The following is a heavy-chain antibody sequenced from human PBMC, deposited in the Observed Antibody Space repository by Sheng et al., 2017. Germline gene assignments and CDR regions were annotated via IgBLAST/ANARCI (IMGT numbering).Heavy chain of an antibody. J-gene: IGHJ6*03. Sequence: QVQLVQSGAEVKKPGSSVKVSCKASGGTFSSYAISWVRQAPGQGLEWMGGIIPILGIANYAQKFQGRVTITADKSTSTAYMELSSLRSEDTAVYYCARADCSGGSCYSSYYYMDVWGKGTTVTVSS. D-gene: IGHD2-15*01. CDR2: IIPILGIA. V-gene: IGHV1-69*04. CDR1: GGTFSSYA. CDR3: ARADCSGGSCYSSYYYMDV.